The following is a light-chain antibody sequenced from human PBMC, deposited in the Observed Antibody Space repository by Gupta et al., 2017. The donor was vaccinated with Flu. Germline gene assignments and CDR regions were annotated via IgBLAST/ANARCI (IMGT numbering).Light chain of an antibody. J-gene: IGKJ4*01. V-gene: IGKV4-1*01. CDR3: QQYDDVPST. Sequence: SLGARATINCKSSQSVLDDYTEKDYLSWYQQKPGQPPKLLMSWATTRESGVPDRFSDRGSGTDFTLTIASLQAEDVAVYYCQQYDDVPSTFGWGTRVEIK. CDR2: WAT. CDR1: QSVLDDYTEKDY.